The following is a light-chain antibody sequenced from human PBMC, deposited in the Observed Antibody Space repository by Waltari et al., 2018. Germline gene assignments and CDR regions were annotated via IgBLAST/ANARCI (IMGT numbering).Light chain of an antibody. CDR2: RDK. CDR1: GSNIGSNT. V-gene: IGLV1-44*01. Sequence: QSVLTQPPSASGTPGQRVTVSCSGSGSNIGSNTVTWYQHHPGKAPRRLIYRDKHRPSGVPDRFAGSKSGTSASLAIRGLQSEDEADYYCAAWDDSLNGLVFGSGTKVTVL. J-gene: IGLJ1*01. CDR3: AAWDDSLNGLV.